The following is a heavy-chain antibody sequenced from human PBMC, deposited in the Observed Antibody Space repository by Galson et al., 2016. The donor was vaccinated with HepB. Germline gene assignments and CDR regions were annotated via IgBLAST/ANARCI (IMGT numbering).Heavy chain of an antibody. CDR2: MKADGSER. CDR1: GFTFNTYW. CDR3: GSRWADY. Sequence: SLRLSCAASGFTFNTYWMTWIRQAPGKGLEWVANMKADGSERHYVDSVRGRFTISRDDAKNSLYLQMNSLRAKDTAVYYCGSRWADYWSQGTLVTVSS. D-gene: IGHD4-23*01. J-gene: IGHJ4*02. V-gene: IGHV3-7*01.